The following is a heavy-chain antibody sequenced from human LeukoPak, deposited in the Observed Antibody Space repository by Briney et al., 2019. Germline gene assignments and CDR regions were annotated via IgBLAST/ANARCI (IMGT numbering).Heavy chain of an antibody. Sequence: SETLSPTCTVSGGSISSYYWSWIRQPPGKGLEWIGYIYYSGTTNYNPSLKSRVTISVDTSKNQFSLKLSSVTAADTAVYYCARGVYIAAAQYAYWGQGTLVTVSS. CDR3: ARGVYIAAAQYAY. V-gene: IGHV4-59*01. J-gene: IGHJ4*02. D-gene: IGHD6-13*01. CDR2: IYYSGTT. CDR1: GGSISSYY.